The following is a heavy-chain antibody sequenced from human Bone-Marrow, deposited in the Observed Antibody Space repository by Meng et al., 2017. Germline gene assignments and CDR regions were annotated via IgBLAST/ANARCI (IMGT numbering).Heavy chain of an antibody. J-gene: IGHJ4*02. D-gene: IGHD3-10*01. Sequence: LSLTCAASGFTFSSPWMTWVRQAPGKGLDYLAIIKEDGSEEYYVDSVKGRFTISRDNTKNSLYLQMNSLGAEDTAVYYCVKGGWGDYWGQGTLVTVSS. CDR2: IKEDGSEE. V-gene: IGHV3-7*01. CDR3: VKGGWGDY. CDR1: GFTFSSPW.